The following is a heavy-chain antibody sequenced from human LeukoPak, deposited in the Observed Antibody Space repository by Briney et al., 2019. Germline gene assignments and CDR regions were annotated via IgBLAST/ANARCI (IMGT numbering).Heavy chain of an antibody. CDR1: NGAITGYY. V-gene: IGHV4-59*12. J-gene: IGHJ4*02. CDR3: ARGYSTSWTYYFDY. CDR2: ILYGGNT. D-gene: IGHD2-2*01. Sequence: SETLSLTCTVSNGAITGYYWGWIRQPPGKGLEWIGHILYGGNTNYNPSLKSRVTISVDTSKNHFSLKLNSVTAADTAVYYCARGYSTSWTYYFDYWGQGALVTVSS.